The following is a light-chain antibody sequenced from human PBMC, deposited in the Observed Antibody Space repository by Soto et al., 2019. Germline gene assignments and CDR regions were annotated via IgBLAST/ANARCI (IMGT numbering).Light chain of an antibody. J-gene: IGLJ1*01. V-gene: IGLV1-40*01. CDR1: SSNIGAGYD. CDR3: QSYDNTLSGFV. CDR2: GNS. Sequence: QSVLTQPPSGSGAPGQRVTISRTGSSSNIGAGYDVHWYQQLPGRAPKPLIYGNSNRPSGVPDRFSGSKSGTSATLVITGLQAEDEADYFCQSYDNTLSGFVFGTGTKVTVL.